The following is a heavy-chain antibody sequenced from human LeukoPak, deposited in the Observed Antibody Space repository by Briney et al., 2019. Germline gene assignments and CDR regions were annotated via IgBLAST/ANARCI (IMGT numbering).Heavy chain of an antibody. D-gene: IGHD3-10*01. CDR3: ASPGITMVRGVIDYYYYGMDV. J-gene: IGHJ6*02. CDR1: GGSIYSRIW. Sequence: SETLSLTCAVSGGSIYSRIWWSWVRQPPGKGLEWIGEIFHSGSTNYNPSLKSRVTISVDTSKNQFSLKLSSVTAADTAVYYCASPGITMVRGVIDYYYYGMDVWGQGTTVTVSS. V-gene: IGHV4-4*02. CDR2: IFHSGST.